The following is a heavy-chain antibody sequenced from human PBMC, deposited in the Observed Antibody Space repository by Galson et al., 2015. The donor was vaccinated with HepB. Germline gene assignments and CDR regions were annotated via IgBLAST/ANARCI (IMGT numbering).Heavy chain of an antibody. CDR2: ISSSGSTI. V-gene: IGHV3-48*03. J-gene: IGHJ6*02. CDR1: GFTFSSYE. Sequence: SLRLSCAASGFTFSSYEMNWVRQAPGKGLEWVSYISSSGSTIYYADSVKGRFTISRDNAKNSLYLQMNSLRAEDTAVYYCAREAGGLRFLEWSQLFHYYYGMDVWGQGTTVTVSS. CDR3: AREAGGLRFLEWSQLFHYYYGMDV. D-gene: IGHD3-3*01.